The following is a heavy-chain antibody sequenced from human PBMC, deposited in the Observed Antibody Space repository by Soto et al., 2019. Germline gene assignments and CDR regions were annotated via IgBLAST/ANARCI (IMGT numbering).Heavy chain of an antibody. J-gene: IGHJ4*02. CDR1: GYTFTSYG. CDR2: ISAYNGNR. CDR3: ARDRALERGDY. Sequence: QVQLVQSGAEVKKPGASGKVSCKASGYTFTSYGISWVRQAPGQGLEWMGWISAYNGNRNYAQKLQGRVTMTTDTSPNTAYKELRSLRYDDTAVYYCARDRALERGDYWGQGTLVTVSS. V-gene: IGHV1-18*01. D-gene: IGHD3-3*01.